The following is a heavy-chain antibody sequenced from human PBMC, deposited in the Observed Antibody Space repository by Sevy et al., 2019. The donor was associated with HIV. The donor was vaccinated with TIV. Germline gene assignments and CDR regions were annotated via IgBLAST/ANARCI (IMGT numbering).Heavy chain of an antibody. D-gene: IGHD3-10*01. V-gene: IGHV3-49*03. CDR3: TTHDIRVRGADYYYYGMDV. Sequence: GGALRLSCTASGFTFGDNAMSWFRQAPGKGLEWVGFIRSKAYGGTTKYAASVKGRFTVSRDDSKSIAYLQMNSLKTEDTAVYYCTTHDIRVRGADYYYYGMDVWGQGTTVTVSS. CDR1: GFTFGDNA. CDR2: IRSKAYGGTT. J-gene: IGHJ6*02.